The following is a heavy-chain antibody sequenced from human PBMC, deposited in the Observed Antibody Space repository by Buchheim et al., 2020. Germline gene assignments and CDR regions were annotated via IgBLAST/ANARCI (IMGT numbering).Heavy chain of an antibody. CDR3: VGSPYNSAVFDY. CDR2: INQDGSEK. V-gene: IGHV3-7*01. D-gene: IGHD6-19*01. CDR1: GFTFSRCW. Sequence: EVQLVETGGGLVQPGESLRLSCAASGFTFSRCWMYWVRQAPGKGLEWVANINQDGSEKHYVDSVQGRFTISRDNAKNSLDLQMNSLRADDTAVYYCVGSPYNSAVFDYWGQGAL. J-gene: IGHJ4*02.